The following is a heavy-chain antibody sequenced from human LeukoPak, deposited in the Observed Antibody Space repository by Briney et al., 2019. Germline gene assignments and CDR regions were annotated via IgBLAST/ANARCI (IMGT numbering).Heavy chain of an antibody. J-gene: IGHJ4*02. CDR2: ISGSGGST. CDR3: AKDPVTPYYFDY. CDR1: GFTFTSYA. Sequence: GGSLRLSCAASGFTFTSYAMSWVRPAPGKGLEWVSAISGSGGSTYYADSVKGRFTISRDNSKNTLYLQMNSRRAEDMAVYYCAKDPVTPYYFDYWGQGNLVTVSS. V-gene: IGHV3-23*01.